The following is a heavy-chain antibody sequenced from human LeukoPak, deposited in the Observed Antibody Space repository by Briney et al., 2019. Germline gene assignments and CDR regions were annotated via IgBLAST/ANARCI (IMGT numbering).Heavy chain of an antibody. Sequence: PGGSLRLSCAVSGFTFSSYTINWVRQAPGKGLEWVSSISSSSSYIYYADSVKGRFTISRDNAKNSLSLQMNSLRPEDTALYYCAKDKIAVANSFDYWGQGTLVTVSS. J-gene: IGHJ4*02. CDR2: ISSSSSYI. CDR3: AKDKIAVANSFDY. D-gene: IGHD6-19*01. V-gene: IGHV3-21*04. CDR1: GFTFSSYT.